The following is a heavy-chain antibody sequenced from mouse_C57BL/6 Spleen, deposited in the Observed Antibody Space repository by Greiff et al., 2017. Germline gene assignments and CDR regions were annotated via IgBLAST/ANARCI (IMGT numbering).Heavy chain of an antibody. CDR2: IHPSDSDT. J-gene: IGHJ4*01. Sequence: VQLQQPGAELVKPGASVKVSCKASGYTFTSYWMHWVKQRPGQGLEWIGRIHPSDSDTNYNQKFKDKATLTVDKSSSTAYMQLSSLTSADSAVXYCAIYLVAIDYAMDFWGKGTSVTRSS. CDR1: GYTFTSYW. CDR3: AIYLVAIDYAMDF. D-gene: IGHD1-1*01. V-gene: IGHV1-74*01.